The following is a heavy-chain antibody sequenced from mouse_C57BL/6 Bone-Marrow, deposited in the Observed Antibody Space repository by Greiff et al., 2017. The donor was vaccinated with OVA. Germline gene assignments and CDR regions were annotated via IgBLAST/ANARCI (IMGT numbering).Heavy chain of an antibody. CDR2: INPYNGGT. CDR3: ASQAGSSYDYYAMDY. Sequence: VQLQQSGPVLVKPGASVKMSCKASGYTFTDYYMNWVKQSHGKSLEWIGVINPYNGGTSYNQKFKGKATLTVDKSSSTAYMELNSLTSEDSAVYYCASQAGSSYDYYAMDYWGQGTSVTVSS. D-gene: IGHD1-1*01. CDR1: GYTFTDYY. J-gene: IGHJ4*01. V-gene: IGHV1-19*01.